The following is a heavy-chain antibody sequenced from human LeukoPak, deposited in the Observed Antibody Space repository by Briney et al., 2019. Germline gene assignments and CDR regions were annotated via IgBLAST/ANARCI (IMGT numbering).Heavy chain of an antibody. V-gene: IGHV4-30-4*08. CDR2: IYYSGST. J-gene: IGHJ3*02. CDR3: ARDLGSITMVRMGAFDI. D-gene: IGHD3-10*01. Sequence: PSETLSLTCTVSGGSISSGDYYWSWIRQPPGKGLEWIGYIYYSGSTYYNPSLKSRVTISVDTSKNQFSLKLSSVAAADTAVYYCARDLGSITMVRMGAFDIWGQGTMVTVSS. CDR1: GGSISSGDYY.